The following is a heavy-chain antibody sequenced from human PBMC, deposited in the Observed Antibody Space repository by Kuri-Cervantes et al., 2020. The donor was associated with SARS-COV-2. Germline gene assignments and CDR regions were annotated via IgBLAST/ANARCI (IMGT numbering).Heavy chain of an antibody. CDR2: MNPNSGNT. J-gene: IGHJ5*02. CDR3: ARVGYDFWSGPNWFDP. CDR1: GGTFSSYA. V-gene: IGHV1-8*03. Sequence: ASVKVSCKASGGTFSSYAISWVRQAPGQGLEWMGWMNPNSGNTGYAQKFQGRVTITRNTSISTAYMELSSLRSEDTAVYYCARVGYDFWSGPNWFDPWGQGTLVTVSS. D-gene: IGHD3-3*01.